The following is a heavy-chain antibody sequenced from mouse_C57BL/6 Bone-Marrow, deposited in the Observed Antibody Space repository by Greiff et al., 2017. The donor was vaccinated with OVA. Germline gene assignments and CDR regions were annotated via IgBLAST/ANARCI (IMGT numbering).Heavy chain of an antibody. V-gene: IGHV1-55*01. CDR2: IYPGSGST. Sequence: QVQLKESGAELVKPGASVKMSCKASGYTFTSYWITWVKQRPGQGLEWIGDIYPGSGSTNYNEKFKSKATLTVDTSSSTAYMQLSSLTSEDSAVYYCASYSSGYSDYWGQGTTLTVSS. J-gene: IGHJ2*01. CDR3: ASYSSGYSDY. CDR1: GYTFTSYW. D-gene: IGHD3-2*02.